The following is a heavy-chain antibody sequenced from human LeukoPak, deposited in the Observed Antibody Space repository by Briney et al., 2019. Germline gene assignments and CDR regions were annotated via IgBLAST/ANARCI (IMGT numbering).Heavy chain of an antibody. D-gene: IGHD3-16*01. CDR1: GYTFTSYG. V-gene: IGHV1-18*01. CDR3: ARGGGTGIFDY. CDR2: INAGNGNT. Sequence: ASVKVSCKASGYTFTSYGISWVRQAPGQGLEWMGCINAGNGNTHSSQKFQGRVTITKDTSANTAYMELSSLRSEDSTVYYCARGGGTGIFDYWGQGTLVTVSS. J-gene: IGHJ4*02.